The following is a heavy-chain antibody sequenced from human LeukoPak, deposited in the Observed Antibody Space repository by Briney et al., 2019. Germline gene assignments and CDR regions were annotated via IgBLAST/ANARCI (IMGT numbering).Heavy chain of an antibody. V-gene: IGHV3-30*18. CDR3: AKDGRRDGYNCPDY. CDR1: GFTFSSYG. J-gene: IGHJ4*02. Sequence: GGSLRLSCAASGFTFSSYGMHWVRQAPGKGLEWVAVISYDGSNKYYVDSVKGRFTISRDNSKNTLYLQMNSLRAEDTAVYYCAKDGRRDGYNCPDYWGQGTLVTVSS. D-gene: IGHD5-24*01. CDR2: ISYDGSNK.